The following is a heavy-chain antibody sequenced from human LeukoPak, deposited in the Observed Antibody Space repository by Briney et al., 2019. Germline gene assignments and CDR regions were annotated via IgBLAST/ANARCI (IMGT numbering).Heavy chain of an antibody. J-gene: IGHJ4*02. Sequence: KPSETLSLTCTVSGGSISSYYWSWIRQPPGKGLEWIGYIYYSGTTNYNPSLKSRVNISVDTSKNQFSLRLTSVTAADTAVYYCARLPSGGTRLDYWGQGTLVTVSS. D-gene: IGHD2-15*01. V-gene: IGHV4-59*08. CDR3: ARLPSGGTRLDY. CDR1: GGSISSYY. CDR2: IYYSGTT.